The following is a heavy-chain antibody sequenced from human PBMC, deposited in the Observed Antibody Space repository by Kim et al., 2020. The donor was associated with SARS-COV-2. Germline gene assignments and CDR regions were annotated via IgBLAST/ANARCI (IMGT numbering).Heavy chain of an antibody. V-gene: IGHV1-2*04. J-gene: IGHJ6*02. D-gene: IGHD3-10*01. CDR1: GYTFTGYY. Sequence: ASVKVSCKASGYTFTGYYMHWVRQAPGQGLEWMGWINPNSGGTNYAQKFQGWVTMTRDTSISTAYMELSRLRSDDTAVYYCARDRGGSGSYLPLSPSEMDVWGQGTTVTVSS. CDR3: ARDRGGSGSYLPLSPSEMDV. CDR2: INPNSGGT.